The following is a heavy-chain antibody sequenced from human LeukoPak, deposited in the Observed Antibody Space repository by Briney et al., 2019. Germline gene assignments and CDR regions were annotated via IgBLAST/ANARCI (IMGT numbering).Heavy chain of an antibody. CDR3: ARLVSGVGYFDY. D-gene: IGHD6-19*01. CDR2: IYYSGST. CDR1: GGSISSGGYY. V-gene: IGHV4-39*07. Sequence: SETLSLTCAVSGGSISSGGYYWGWIRQPPGKGLEWIGSIYYSGSTYYNPSLKSRVTISVDTSKNQFSLKLSSVTAADTAVYYCARLVSGVGYFDYWGQGSLVTVSS. J-gene: IGHJ4*02.